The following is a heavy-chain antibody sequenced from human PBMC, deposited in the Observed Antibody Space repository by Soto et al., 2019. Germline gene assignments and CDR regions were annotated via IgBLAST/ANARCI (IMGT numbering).Heavy chain of an antibody. D-gene: IGHD3-16*01. CDR2: ISTYNANT. Sequence: QVQLVQSGAEVKKPGASVKVSCKTSGYTFTNFGISWVRQAPGQGLEWMGWISTYNANTNYAQKFQGSVTMTTDTSTRAAYMELRSLRSDDMAVYYCARGGTPIDSWGQGSLVTVSS. V-gene: IGHV1-18*03. CDR1: GYTFTNFG. CDR3: ARGGTPIDS. J-gene: IGHJ4*02.